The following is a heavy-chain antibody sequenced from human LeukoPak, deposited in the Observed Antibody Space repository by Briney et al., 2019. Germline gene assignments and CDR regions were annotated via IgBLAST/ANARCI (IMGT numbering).Heavy chain of an antibody. D-gene: IGHD6-19*01. CDR1: GFTFRNYA. Sequence: QPGGSLRLSCVASGFTFRNYAMSWVRQAPGKGLDWVSAIGPSGDYTYHADSVQGRFTISRDNSKNTLYLQMNSLRAEDTAVYFCAKAGSRGWYGDYWGQGTLVTVSS. J-gene: IGHJ4*02. CDR2: IGPSGDYT. V-gene: IGHV3-23*01. CDR3: AKAGSRGWYGDY.